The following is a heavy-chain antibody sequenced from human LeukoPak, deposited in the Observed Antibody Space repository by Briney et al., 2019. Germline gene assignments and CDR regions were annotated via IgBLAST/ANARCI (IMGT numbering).Heavy chain of an antibody. D-gene: IGHD2-2*01. Sequence: SETLSLTCTVSGGSISSYYWSWIRQPPGKGLEWIGYIYYSGSTNYNPSLKSRVTISVDTSKNQFSLKLSSVTAADTAVYYCARWEYQLLPDTWGQGTLVTVSS. J-gene: IGHJ5*02. CDR1: GGSISSYY. CDR2: IYYSGST. V-gene: IGHV4-59*08. CDR3: ARWEYQLLPDT.